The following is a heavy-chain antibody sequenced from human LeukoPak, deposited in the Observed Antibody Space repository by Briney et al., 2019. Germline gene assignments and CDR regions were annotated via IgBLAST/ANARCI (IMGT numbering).Heavy chain of an antibody. J-gene: IGHJ4*02. CDR1: GGSISSSSYY. CDR3: PRMAGLRMVRGVTLTHYYFDY. CDR2: IYYSGST. Sequence: SETLSLTCTVSGGSISSSSYYWGWIRQPPGKGLEWIGSIYYSGSTYYNPSLKSRVTISVDTSKNQFSLKLSSVTAADTAVYYCPRMAGLRMVRGVTLTHYYFDYWGQGTLVTVSS. V-gene: IGHV4-39*01. D-gene: IGHD3-10*01.